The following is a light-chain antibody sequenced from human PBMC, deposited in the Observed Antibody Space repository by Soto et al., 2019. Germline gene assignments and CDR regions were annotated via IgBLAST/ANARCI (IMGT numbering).Light chain of an antibody. CDR1: SSNIGAGYG. CDR2: GNN. CDR3: QSSDSSLSAPYV. J-gene: IGLJ1*01. V-gene: IGLV1-40*01. Sequence: QSVLTQPPSVSGAPGQRVTISCTGSSSNIGAGYGVHWYQHLPGTAPKLLIYGNNNRPSGVPDRFSASKSGPSASLAITGLQADDEADYYCQSSDSSLSAPYVFGTGTKVTVL.